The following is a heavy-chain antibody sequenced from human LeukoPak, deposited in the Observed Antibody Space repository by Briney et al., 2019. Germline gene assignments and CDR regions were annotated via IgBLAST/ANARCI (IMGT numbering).Heavy chain of an antibody. V-gene: IGHV3-23*01. CDR3: ARHRNGYSFGYDY. D-gene: IGHD5-18*01. J-gene: IGHJ4*02. CDR1: GFTFSSYA. Sequence: GGSLRLSCAASGFTFSSYAMSWVRQAPGKGLEWVSAISGSGGSTYYADSVKGRFTISRDNSKNTLYLQMNSLRAEDTAVYYCARHRNGYSFGYDYWGQGTLVTVSS. CDR2: ISGSGGST.